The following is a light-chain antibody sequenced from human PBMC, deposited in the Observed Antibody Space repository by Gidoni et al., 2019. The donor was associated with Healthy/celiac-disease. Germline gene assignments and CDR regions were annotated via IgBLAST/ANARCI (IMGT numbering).Light chain of an antibody. Sequence: SSELTQDPAVSVALGQTVRITCQGDSLRSYYASWYQQKPGQAPVLVIYGKNNRPSGIPDRFSCSSSGNTASLTITGAQAEDEADYYCNSRDSSGNFLFGTGTKVTVL. CDR3: NSRDSSGNFL. CDR2: GKN. CDR1: SLRSYY. J-gene: IGLJ1*01. V-gene: IGLV3-19*01.